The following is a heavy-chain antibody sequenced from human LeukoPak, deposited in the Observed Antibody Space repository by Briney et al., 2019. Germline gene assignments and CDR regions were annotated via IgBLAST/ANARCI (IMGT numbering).Heavy chain of an antibody. D-gene: IGHD2-2*01. CDR2: INPNSGAT. Sequence: ASVKVSCKASGYTLTDYYMHWVRQAPGQGLEWKGWINPNSGATNYAQKFQGRDTMTRDTSISTAYMELSRLRSGDTAVYFCARVPRPIVVVPTAIARFDPWGQGTLVTVSS. CDR1: GYTLTDYY. V-gene: IGHV1-2*02. J-gene: IGHJ5*02. CDR3: ARVPRPIVVVPTAIARFDP.